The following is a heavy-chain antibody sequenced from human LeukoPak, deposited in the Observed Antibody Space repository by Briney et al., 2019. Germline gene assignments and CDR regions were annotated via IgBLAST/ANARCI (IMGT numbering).Heavy chain of an antibody. CDR3: ARLAEDAFDI. J-gene: IGHJ3*02. Sequence: EASVKVSCKASGGTFSSYAISWVRQAPGQGLEWMGGIIPIFGTANHAQKFQGRVTITADESTSTAYMELSSLRSEDTAVYYCARLAEDAFDIWGQGTMVTVSS. D-gene: IGHD6-13*01. CDR2: IIPIFGTA. CDR1: GGTFSSYA. V-gene: IGHV1-69*13.